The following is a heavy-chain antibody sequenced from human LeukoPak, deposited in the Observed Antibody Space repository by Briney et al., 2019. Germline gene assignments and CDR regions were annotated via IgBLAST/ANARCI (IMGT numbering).Heavy chain of an antibody. CDR1: GFTFSNYA. V-gene: IGHV3-23*01. CDR3: AKSAVAGSSYRWFDP. D-gene: IGHD6-19*01. Sequence: PGRSLRLSCAASGFTFSNYAMSWVRQAPGKGLEWVSAISGSGGSTYYTDSVKGRFTISRDNPKNTLYLQMNSLRAEDTAVYYCAKSAVAGSSYRWFDPWGQGTLVTVSS. CDR2: ISGSGGST. J-gene: IGHJ5*02.